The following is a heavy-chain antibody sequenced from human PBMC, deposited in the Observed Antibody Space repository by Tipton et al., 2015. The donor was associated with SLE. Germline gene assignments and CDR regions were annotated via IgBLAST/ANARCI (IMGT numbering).Heavy chain of an antibody. J-gene: IGHJ4*02. Sequence: TLSLTCTVSGGSISSYYWSWIRQPPGKGLEWIGYIYHSGSTSYNPSLNSRVTMSVDGSKNQFSLNLTSVTAADTAVYYCASVESSSWYGGYYFDYWGQGNLVTVSS. CDR1: GGSISSYY. D-gene: IGHD6-13*01. CDR2: IYHSGST. CDR3: ASVESSSWYGGYYFDY. V-gene: IGHV4-59*04.